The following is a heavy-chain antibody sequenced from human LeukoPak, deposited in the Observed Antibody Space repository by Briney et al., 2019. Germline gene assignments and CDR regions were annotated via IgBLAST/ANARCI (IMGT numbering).Heavy chain of an antibody. V-gene: IGHV4-59*01. CDR3: AGGYSSSWNYFDY. D-gene: IGHD6-13*01. Sequence: PETLSLTCTVSGGSISNYWWSWIRQPPGKGLEWIGYVFDSGGTNYNPSLKSRVTISVDTSKKQFSLKLSSVTAADTAVYYCAGGYSSSWNYFDYWGQGTLVTVSS. CDR2: VFDSGGT. CDR1: GGSISNYW. J-gene: IGHJ4*02.